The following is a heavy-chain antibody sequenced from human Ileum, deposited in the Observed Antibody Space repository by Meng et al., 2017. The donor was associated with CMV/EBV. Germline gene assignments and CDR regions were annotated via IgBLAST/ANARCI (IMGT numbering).Heavy chain of an antibody. CDR3: VRDHGSSSWFFY. CDR2: IFYSGNA. D-gene: IGHD6-13*01. J-gene: IGHJ4*02. CDR1: GGSINRNNYY. Sequence: HLNRKDQGPGLVKTSEPLALTSTAAGGSINRNNYYWGWIRQPPGKSLEWIGIIFYSGNAFYNPYLQSRVSVSIDTSRNQLYLSLSSVTAADTAVYYCVRDHGSSSWFFYWGQGTLVTVSS. V-gene: IGHV4-39*07.